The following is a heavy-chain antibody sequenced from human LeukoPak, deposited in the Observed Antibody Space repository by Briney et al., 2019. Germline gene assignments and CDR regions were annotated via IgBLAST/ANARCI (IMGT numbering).Heavy chain of an antibody. CDR3: ARETGPGWYGIDY. Sequence: KTSETLSLTCTVSGGSISSYYWSWIRQPPGKGLEWIGYIYYSGSTNYNPSLKSRVTISVDTSKKQFSLKLSSVTAADTAVYYCARETGPGWYGIDYWGQGTLVTVSS. CDR2: IYYSGST. V-gene: IGHV4-59*01. CDR1: GGSISSYY. J-gene: IGHJ4*02. D-gene: IGHD6-19*01.